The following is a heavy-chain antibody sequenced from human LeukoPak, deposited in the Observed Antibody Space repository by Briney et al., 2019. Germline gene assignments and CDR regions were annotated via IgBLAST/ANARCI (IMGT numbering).Heavy chain of an antibody. CDR1: GFTVSNNY. CDR3: ARDPPGIAASVSGG. Sequence: GGSLRLSFTASGFTVSNNYMNCVRQAPGKGLEWVSLIYSGGSTQYADSVRGRFTISRDNSKNTLYLQMSSLRAEDTAVYYCARDPPGIAASVSGGWGQGTLVTVSS. CDR2: IYSGGST. J-gene: IGHJ4*02. V-gene: IGHV3-53*01. D-gene: IGHD6-13*01.